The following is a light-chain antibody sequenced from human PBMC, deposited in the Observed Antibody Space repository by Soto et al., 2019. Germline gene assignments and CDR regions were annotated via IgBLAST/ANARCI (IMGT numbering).Light chain of an antibody. CDR1: SSNIGSNT. CDR3: AAWDDSLNGLV. V-gene: IGLV1-44*01. J-gene: IGLJ1*01. CDR2: NNN. Sequence: QSVLTQPPSASGTPGQRVTISCSGSSSNIGSNTVNWYQQLPGTAPKLLIYNNNQRPSGVPDRFSGSKSGTSASLAISGLQSEDAAAYYCAAWDDSLNGLVFGTGTKVTVL.